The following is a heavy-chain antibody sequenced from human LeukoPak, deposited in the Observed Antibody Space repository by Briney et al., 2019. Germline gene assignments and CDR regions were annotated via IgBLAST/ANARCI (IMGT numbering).Heavy chain of an antibody. CDR3: ARGSYGAFRYGDLDY. J-gene: IGHJ4*02. Sequence: SETLSLTCTVSGGSISSYYWSWIRQPPGKGLEWIGYIYYTGSTNYNPSLKSRVTISVDTSKNQFSLKLSSVTAADTAVYYCARGSYGAFRYGDLDYWGQGTLVIVSS. V-gene: IGHV4-59*01. D-gene: IGHD4-17*01. CDR1: GGSISSYY. CDR2: IYYTGST.